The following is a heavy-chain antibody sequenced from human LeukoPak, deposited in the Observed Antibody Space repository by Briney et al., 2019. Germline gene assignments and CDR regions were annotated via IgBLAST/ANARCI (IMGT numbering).Heavy chain of an antibody. Sequence: GGSLRLSCTASGFAFAEHGMSWVRQVPGKGLEWVPGINWSGGSTGYADPLRGRFTISRDNAKNSLYLQMDSLRAEDTALYYCARAPITSPFYFDYWGQGTLVTVSS. CDR1: GFAFAEHG. CDR3: ARAPITSPFYFDY. V-gene: IGHV3-20*04. J-gene: IGHJ4*02. CDR2: INWSGGST. D-gene: IGHD2-2*01.